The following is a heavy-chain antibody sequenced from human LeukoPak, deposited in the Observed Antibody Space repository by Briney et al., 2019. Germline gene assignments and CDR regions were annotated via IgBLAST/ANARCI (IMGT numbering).Heavy chain of an antibody. D-gene: IGHD3-3*01. CDR3: ARIWDFWSGNYVDV. Sequence: PSETLSLTCAVSGGSISSGGYSWSWLRQPPGKGLEWIGYIYYSGSTFYNPSLQSRVTISVDTSKNQFSLKLSSVTAADTAVYYCARIWDFWSGNYVDVWGKGTTVTVSS. CDR2: IYYSGST. V-gene: IGHV4-30-4*07. CDR1: GGSISSGGYS. J-gene: IGHJ6*03.